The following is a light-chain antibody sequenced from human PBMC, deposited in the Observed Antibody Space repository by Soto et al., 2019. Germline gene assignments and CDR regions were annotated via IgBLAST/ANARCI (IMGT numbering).Light chain of an antibody. J-gene: IGKJ5*01. CDR1: QSISGW. Sequence: DIQMPQSPSTLSASVGDSFTITCRASQSISGWLAWYQQKPGKAPKLLIYAASSLQSGVPSRFSGSGSGTDFTLTVSSLQPEDFATYYCHQSYDIPTFGQGTRLEIK. V-gene: IGKV1-39*01. CDR2: AAS. CDR3: HQSYDIPT.